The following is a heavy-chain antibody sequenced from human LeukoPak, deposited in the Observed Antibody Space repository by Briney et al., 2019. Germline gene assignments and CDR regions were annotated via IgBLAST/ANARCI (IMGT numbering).Heavy chain of an antibody. J-gene: IGHJ4*02. V-gene: IGHV3-7*01. D-gene: IGHD2-2*02. Sequence: GGSLRLSCAASGFTFSSYWMSWVRQAPGKGLEWVANIKQDGSEKYYVDSVKGRFTISRDNAKNSLYLQMNSLRAEDTAMYYCAREDIVVVPAAIIAAGLDYWGQGTLVTVSS. CDR1: GFTFSSYW. CDR2: IKQDGSEK. CDR3: AREDIVVVPAAIIAAGLDY.